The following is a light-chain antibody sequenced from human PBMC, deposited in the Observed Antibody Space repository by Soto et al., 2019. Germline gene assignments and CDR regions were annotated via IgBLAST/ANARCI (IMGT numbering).Light chain of an antibody. CDR2: IAS. CDR1: QSISNC. CDR3: QQSYSTPYT. V-gene: IGKV1-39*01. Sequence: DIHMTQSPSSLSASVGDRVTITCRASQSISNCLTWYQQKPGKAPNLLIYIASNLHSGVPSRFSGSGSGTDYSLTISSLQPEDFATYYCQQSYSTPYTFGQGTKVDIK. J-gene: IGKJ2*01.